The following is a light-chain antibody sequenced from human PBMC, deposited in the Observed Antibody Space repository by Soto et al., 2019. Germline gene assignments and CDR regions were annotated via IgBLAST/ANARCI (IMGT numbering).Light chain of an antibody. V-gene: IGKV4-1*01. Sequence: DIVMTQSPDSLAVSLGERATINCKSSQSVLYSSNNMNYLAWYQQKPGQPPKLLIYWASNRASGVPERFSGSGSGTDFSLTSTSLQAEDVAVYYCQQYYSTPPTFGGGTKVEIK. CDR3: QQYYSTPPT. CDR1: QSVLYSSNNMNY. CDR2: WAS. J-gene: IGKJ4*01.